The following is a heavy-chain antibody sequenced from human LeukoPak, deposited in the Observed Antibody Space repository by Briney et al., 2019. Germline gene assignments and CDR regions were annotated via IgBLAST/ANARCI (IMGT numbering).Heavy chain of an antibody. V-gene: IGHV3-30*18. CDR2: ISYDGSNK. D-gene: IGHD4-17*01. J-gene: IGHJ1*01. CDR1: GFTFSSYG. CDR3: AKGDPYMTTVNLQH. Sequence: PRGSLRLSCAASGFTFSSYGMHWVRQAPGKGLEWVAVISYDGSNKYYADSVKGRFTISRDNSKNTLYLQMNSLRAEDTAVYYCAKGDPYMTTVNLQHWGQGTLVTVSS.